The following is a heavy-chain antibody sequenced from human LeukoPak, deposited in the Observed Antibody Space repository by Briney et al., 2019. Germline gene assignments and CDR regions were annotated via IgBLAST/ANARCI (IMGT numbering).Heavy chain of an antibody. Sequence: GSLRLSCVASGFTFSDHYMDWVRQAPGQGLEWIARTKNRGNSHITQYAASVNGRFTASRDDSKTSLYLQMNSLKTEDTAVYYCARDTDTALDVWGQGTTVTASS. CDR2: TKNRGNSHIT. CDR1: GFTFSDHY. V-gene: IGHV3-72*01. CDR3: ARDTDTALDV. J-gene: IGHJ6*02.